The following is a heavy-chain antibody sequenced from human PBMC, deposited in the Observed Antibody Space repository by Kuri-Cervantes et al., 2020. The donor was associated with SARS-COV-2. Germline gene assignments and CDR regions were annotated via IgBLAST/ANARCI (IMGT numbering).Heavy chain of an antibody. Sequence: GGFLRLSCAASGFFFGAYSMHWVRQAPGKGLEWVAGSSFDGNNDYYTQSVKGRFAISRDNSNNTLFLHMDSLRGDDTAVYYCARERGPDADGFDIWGQGTMVTVSS. CDR3: ARERGPDADGFDI. V-gene: IGHV3-30*09. J-gene: IGHJ3*02. CDR1: GFFFGAYS. CDR2: SSFDGNND. D-gene: IGHD3-10*01.